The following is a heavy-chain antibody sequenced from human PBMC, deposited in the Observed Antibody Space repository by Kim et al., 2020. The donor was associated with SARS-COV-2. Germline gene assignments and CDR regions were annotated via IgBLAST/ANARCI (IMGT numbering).Heavy chain of an antibody. J-gene: IGHJ6*02. V-gene: IGHV4-34*01. CDR3: ARRRTHYGMDV. CDR2: T. Sequence: TNYTPPLKGQVTISVDTSKNQFSLKLSSVTAADTAVYYCARRRTHYGMDVWGQGTTVTVSS.